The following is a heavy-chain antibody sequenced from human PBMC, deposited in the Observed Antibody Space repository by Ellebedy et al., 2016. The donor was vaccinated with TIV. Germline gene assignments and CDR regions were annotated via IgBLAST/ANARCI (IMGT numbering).Heavy chain of an antibody. Sequence: ASVKVSCKASGYTFTSYYMHWVRQAPGQGLESMGIINPSGGSTKYAQKFQGRVTMTRDTSTSTVYMELSSLRSEDTAVYYCARERVRNGSGRHYYYYFGMDVWGQGTTVTVSS. CDR1: GYTFTSYY. V-gene: IGHV1-46*01. CDR3: ARERVRNGSGRHYYYYFGMDV. D-gene: IGHD3-10*01. J-gene: IGHJ6*02. CDR2: INPSGGST.